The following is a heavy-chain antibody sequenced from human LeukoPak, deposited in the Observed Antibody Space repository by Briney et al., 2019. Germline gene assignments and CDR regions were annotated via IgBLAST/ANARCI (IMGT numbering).Heavy chain of an antibody. CDR1: GYTFTGYY. D-gene: IGHD3-3*01. J-gene: IGHJ4*02. V-gene: IGHV1-2*04. CDR3: AREHTIFGVVILGY. CDR2: INPNSGGT. Sequence: ASVKVSCKASGYTFTGYYMHWVRQAPGQGLEWMGWINPNSGGTNYAQKFQGWVTMTRDTSTSTVYMDLSSLRSEDTAVYYCAREHTIFGVVILGYWGQGTLVTVSS.